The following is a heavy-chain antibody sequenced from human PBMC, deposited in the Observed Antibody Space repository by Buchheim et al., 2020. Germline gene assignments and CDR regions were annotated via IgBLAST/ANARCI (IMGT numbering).Heavy chain of an antibody. V-gene: IGHV3-21*01. CDR3: ASNGWVTPGSVDY. CDR1: GFTFSSYS. D-gene: IGHD4-23*01. Sequence: EVQLVESGGGLVKPGGSLRLSCAASGFTFSSYSMNWVRQAPGKGLEWVSSISSSSSYIYYADSVKGRFTIPRDNAKNSLYLQMNSLRAEDTAVYYCASNGWVTPGSVDYWGQGTL. CDR2: ISSSSSYI. J-gene: IGHJ4*02.